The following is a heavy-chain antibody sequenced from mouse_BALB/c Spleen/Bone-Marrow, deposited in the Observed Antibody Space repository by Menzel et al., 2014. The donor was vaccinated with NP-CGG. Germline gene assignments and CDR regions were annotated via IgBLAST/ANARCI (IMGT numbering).Heavy chain of an antibody. Sequence: VQLKQSGPELVKPGASVKISCKTSGYTFTEYTMHWVKQSHGKSLEWIGGVNPNNGGTIYNQKFKGKATLTVDKSSSTAYMELRSPTSEDSAVYYCARKDYGYNYVMDYWGQGTSVTVSS. CDR1: GYTFTEYT. J-gene: IGHJ4*01. V-gene: IGHV1-18*01. CDR2: VNPNNGGT. D-gene: IGHD1-2*01. CDR3: ARKDYGYNYVMDY.